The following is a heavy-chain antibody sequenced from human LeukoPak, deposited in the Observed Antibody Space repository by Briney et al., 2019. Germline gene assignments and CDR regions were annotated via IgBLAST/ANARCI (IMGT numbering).Heavy chain of an antibody. CDR2: ISSSGNTI. Sequence: GGSLRLSCAASGFTFSDYYMSWIRQAPGKGLECVSFISSSGNTIYADSVKGRFTISRDNAKNPLYLQMNSLRAEDTAVYYCARDFFGITNSWYYFDYWGRGTLVTVSS. CDR1: GFTFSDYY. D-gene: IGHD6-13*01. J-gene: IGHJ4*02. V-gene: IGHV3-11*01. CDR3: ARDFFGITNSWYYFDY.